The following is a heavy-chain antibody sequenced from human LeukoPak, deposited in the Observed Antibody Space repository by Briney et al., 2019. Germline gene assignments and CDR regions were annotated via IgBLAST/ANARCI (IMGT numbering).Heavy chain of an antibody. CDR1: GFTFSSYS. Sequence: GGSLRLSCAASGFTFSSYSMNWVRQAPGKGLEWVSSISSSSSYIYYADSVKGRFTISRDNAKNSLYLQMNSLRAEDTAVYYCAGAVVVRYYFDYWGQGTLVTVSP. J-gene: IGHJ4*02. CDR3: AGAVVVRYYFDY. V-gene: IGHV3-21*01. D-gene: IGHD2-15*01. CDR2: ISSSSSYI.